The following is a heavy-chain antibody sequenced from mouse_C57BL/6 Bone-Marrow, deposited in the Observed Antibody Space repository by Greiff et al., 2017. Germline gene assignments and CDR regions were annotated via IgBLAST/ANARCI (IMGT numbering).Heavy chain of an antibody. V-gene: IGHV5-17*01. CDR3: ARQYGSNYWEFDY. CDR2: ISSGSSTI. D-gene: IGHD2-5*01. CDR1: GFTFSDYG. Sequence: EVTLVESGGGLLKPGGSLKLSCAASGFTFSDYGMHWVRQAPEKGLEWVAYISSGSSTIYYADTVKGRFTISRDNATNTLFLQMTSAGSEDTAMYCSARQYGSNYWEFDYWGQGTTVTVSS. J-gene: IGHJ2*01.